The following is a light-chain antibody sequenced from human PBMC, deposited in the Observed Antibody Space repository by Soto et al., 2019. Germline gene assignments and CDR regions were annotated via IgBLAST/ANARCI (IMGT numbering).Light chain of an antibody. CDR1: QSVSSNY. V-gene: IGKV3-20*01. J-gene: IGKJ1*01. Sequence: ESVLTQSPGTLSLTPGERATLSCRASQSVSSNYLAWYQQKPGLAPRFLIYGASTRASGIPYRFSGSGSGTDFTLTISRLEPEDSAVYYCQQYGSSPTWTFGQGTKVDI. CDR2: GAS. CDR3: QQYGSSPTWT.